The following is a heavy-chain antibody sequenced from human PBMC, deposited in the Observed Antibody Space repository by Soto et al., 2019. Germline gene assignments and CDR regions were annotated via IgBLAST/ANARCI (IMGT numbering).Heavy chain of an antibody. D-gene: IGHD2-15*01. V-gene: IGHV3-30*18. CDR3: AKDVVVVVAATDAFDI. Sequence: QVQLVESGGGVVQPGRSLRLSCAASGFTFSSYGMHWVRQAPGKGLEWVAVISYDGSNKYYADSVKGRFTSSRDNSKNTLYLQMNSLRAEDTAVYYCAKDVVVVVAATDAFDIWGQGTMVTVSS. CDR2: ISYDGSNK. CDR1: GFTFSSYG. J-gene: IGHJ3*02.